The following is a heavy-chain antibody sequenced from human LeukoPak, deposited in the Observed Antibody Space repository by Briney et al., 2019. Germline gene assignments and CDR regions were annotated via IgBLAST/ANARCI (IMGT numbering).Heavy chain of an antibody. J-gene: IGHJ5*02. Sequence: SETLSLTCSGSGGSISSYYWSWIRQPPGKGLEWIGYMYYSGSTNYNPSLKSRVIISVDTSKNEFSLKLNSVTAADTAVYYCASLSEYCSAGSCYLGWFDPWGQGTLVTVSS. CDR1: GGSISSYY. CDR2: MYYSGST. V-gene: IGHV4-59*01. D-gene: IGHD2-15*01. CDR3: ASLSEYCSAGSCYLGWFDP.